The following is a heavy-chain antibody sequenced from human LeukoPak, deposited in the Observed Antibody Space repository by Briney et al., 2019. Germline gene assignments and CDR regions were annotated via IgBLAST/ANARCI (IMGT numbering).Heavy chain of an antibody. Sequence: GGSLRLSCTGSGFTFGDYAISWVRQAPGKGLEWVSAISGSGGSTYYADSVKGRFTISRDNSKNTLYLQMNSLRAEDTAVYYCATAPTAAPYYWGQGTLVTVSS. CDR3: ATAPTAAPYY. CDR2: ISGSGGST. CDR1: GFTFGDYA. D-gene: IGHD6-13*01. J-gene: IGHJ4*02. V-gene: IGHV3-23*01.